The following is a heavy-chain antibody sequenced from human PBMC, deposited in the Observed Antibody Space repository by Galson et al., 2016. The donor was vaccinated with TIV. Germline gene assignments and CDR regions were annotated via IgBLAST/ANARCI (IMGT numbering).Heavy chain of an antibody. J-gene: IGHJ4*02. CDR1: GFTFSSYG. CDR3: ARVFASYNFDY. V-gene: IGHV3-30*04. Sequence: SLRLSCAASGFTFSSYGLHWVRQAPGKGLEWVAFISYDGSDINYADSVKGRFTISRDKSKNTLYLQMHSLRPEDTAVYSCARVFASYNFDYWGQGTLVTVSS. D-gene: IGHD3-10*02. CDR2: ISYDGSDI.